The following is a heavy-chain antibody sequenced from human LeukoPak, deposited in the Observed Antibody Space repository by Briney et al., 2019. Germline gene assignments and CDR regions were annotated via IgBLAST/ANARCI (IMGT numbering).Heavy chain of an antibody. J-gene: IGHJ3*01. D-gene: IGHD6-13*01. CDR1: GFNFEDCG. CDR3: ARVQSSTWTGGAFDL. CDR2: INWNGGST. Sequence: GGSLRLSCAASGFNFEDCGMIWVRQAPGKGPEWVSGINWNGGSTDYADSVRGRFTISRDNAKNSLYLQMNSLSAEDTAFYYCARVQSSTWTGGAFDLWGQGKMVTVSS. V-gene: IGHV3-20*04.